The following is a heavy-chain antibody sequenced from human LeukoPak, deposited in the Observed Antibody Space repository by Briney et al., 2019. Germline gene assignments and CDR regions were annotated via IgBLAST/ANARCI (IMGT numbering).Heavy chain of an antibody. V-gene: IGHV1-69*05. CDR3: ARNSADYYDSRPFDY. Sequence: ASVKLSCNASVGTFSSYAISGVRQAPGQALEGMGGLIPIFGTAKYAQKFQGRVTITTDDSTSTADMELNSLRSEDTAVYYCARNSADYYDSRPFDYWGQGTLVTVSS. D-gene: IGHD3-22*01. J-gene: IGHJ4*02. CDR2: LIPIFGTA. CDR1: VGTFSSYA.